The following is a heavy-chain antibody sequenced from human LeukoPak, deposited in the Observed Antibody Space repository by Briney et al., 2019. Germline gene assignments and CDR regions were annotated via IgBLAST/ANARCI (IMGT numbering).Heavy chain of an antibody. V-gene: IGHV4-39*07. CDR3: ARDRAGNSCYVD. J-gene: IGHJ4*02. Sequence: SETLSLTCPVSGGSISSTDYYWGWIRQPPGKGLEWIGSIYYSGTTYYNPSLKSRVTISIDTSKNQFSLKLSSVTAADTAVYYCARDRAGNSCYVDWGQGTLVTVSS. D-gene: IGHD2-2*01. CDR2: IYYSGTT. CDR1: GGSISSTDYY.